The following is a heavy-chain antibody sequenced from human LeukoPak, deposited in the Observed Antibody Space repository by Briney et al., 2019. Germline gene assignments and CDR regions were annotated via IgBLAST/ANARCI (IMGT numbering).Heavy chain of an antibody. CDR2: IYYGGST. CDR3: ARVAWGPFDY. D-gene: IGHD3-16*01. V-gene: IGHV4-59*12. J-gene: IGHJ4*02. CDR1: GGSISSYY. Sequence: PSETLSLTCTVSGGSISSYYWSWIRQPPRKGLEWIGYIYYGGSTNYNPSLKSRVTISVDTSKNQFSLKLSSVTAADTAVYYCARVAWGPFDYWGQGTLVTVSS.